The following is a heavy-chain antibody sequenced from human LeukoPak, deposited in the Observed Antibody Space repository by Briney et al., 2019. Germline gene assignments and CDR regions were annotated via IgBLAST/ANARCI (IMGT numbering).Heavy chain of an antibody. Sequence: ASVKVSCKASGYTFTSYGISWVRPAPGQGLEWMGWISAYNGNTNYAQKLQGRVTMTTDTSTSTAYMELRSLRSDATAVYYCARGFHCSSTSCYTGEAFDYWGQGTLVTVSS. J-gene: IGHJ4*02. V-gene: IGHV1-18*01. CDR1: GYTFTSYG. CDR2: ISAYNGNT. D-gene: IGHD2-2*02. CDR3: ARGFHCSSTSCYTGEAFDY.